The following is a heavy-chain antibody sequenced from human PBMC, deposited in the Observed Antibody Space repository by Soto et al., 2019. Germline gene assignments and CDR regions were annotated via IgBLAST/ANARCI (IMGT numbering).Heavy chain of an antibody. V-gene: IGHV3-21*02. CDR3: ARRTLTGSPTFDY. J-gene: IGHJ4*02. D-gene: IGHD3-9*01. CDR2: ISSESTFI. Sequence: EVQLVESGGGLVKPGGSLRLSCAASGFTFRSYTMNWVRQAPGKGLEWVSFISSESTFIDYADSMKGRVTISRDNAKNSLHLQMNSLRAEETAVYYCARRTLTGSPTFDYWGQGIVVIVSS. CDR1: GFTFRSYT.